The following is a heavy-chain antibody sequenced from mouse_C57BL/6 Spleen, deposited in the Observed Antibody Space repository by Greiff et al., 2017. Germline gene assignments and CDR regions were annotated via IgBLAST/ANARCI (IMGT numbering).Heavy chain of an antibody. CDR3: ARSAGYYYYGSSYAMDY. D-gene: IGHD1-1*01. V-gene: IGHV1-18*01. Sequence: VQLQQSGPELVKPGASVKIPCKASGYTFTDYNMDWVKQSHGKSLEWIGDINPNNGGTIYNQKFKGKATLTADKSSSTAYMELRSLTAEDTAVYYCARSAGYYYYGSSYAMDYWGQGTTVTVAS. CDR2: INPNNGGT. J-gene: IGHJ4*01. CDR1: GYTFTDYN.